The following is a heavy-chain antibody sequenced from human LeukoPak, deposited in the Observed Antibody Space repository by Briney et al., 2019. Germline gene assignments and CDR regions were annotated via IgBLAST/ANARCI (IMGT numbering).Heavy chain of an antibody. Sequence: ASVKVSCKASGYTFTSYAMHWVRQAPGQRLEWMGWINAGNGNTKYSQKFQGRVTITRDTSASTAYMELSSLRSEDTAVYYYARDLRYSSSYDAFDIWGRGTMVTVSS. CDR3: ARDLRYSSSYDAFDI. J-gene: IGHJ3*02. CDR1: GYTFTSYA. V-gene: IGHV1-3*01. CDR2: INAGNGNT. D-gene: IGHD6-13*01.